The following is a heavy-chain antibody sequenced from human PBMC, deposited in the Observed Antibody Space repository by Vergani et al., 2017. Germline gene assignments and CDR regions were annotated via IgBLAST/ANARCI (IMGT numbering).Heavy chain of an antibody. V-gene: IGHV1-18*01. CDR3: ARDFRPFARGPSYYFDY. D-gene: IGHD2-21*01. Sequence: QVQLVQSGAEVKKPGASVKVSCKASGYTFTSYGISWVRQAPGQGLEWMGWISAYNGNKNYAQKLLGRVTMTTDTSTSTAYMELRSVRSDDTAVYYCARDFRPFARGPSYYFDYWGQGTLVTVSS. J-gene: IGHJ4*02. CDR1: GYTFTSYG. CDR2: ISAYNGNK.